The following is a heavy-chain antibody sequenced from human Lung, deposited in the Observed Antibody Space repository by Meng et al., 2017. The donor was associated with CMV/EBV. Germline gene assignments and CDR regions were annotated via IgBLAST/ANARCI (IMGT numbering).Heavy chain of an antibody. D-gene: IGHD6-25*01. CDR1: GFTFSSYD. V-gene: IGHV3-30*04. CDR2: ISIDGSSK. Sequence: SXKISCAASGFTFSSYDMNWVRQAPGKALEWVAVISIDGSSKFYADSMKGRFTISRDNSKNTLFLQVNSLSPEDTAVYYCTRRADYFDYWGRGTLVTVSS. CDR3: TRRADYFDY. J-gene: IGHJ4*02.